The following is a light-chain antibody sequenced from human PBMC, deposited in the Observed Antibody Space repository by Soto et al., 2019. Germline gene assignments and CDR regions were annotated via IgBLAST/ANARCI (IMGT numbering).Light chain of an antibody. J-gene: IGKJ2*01. Sequence: EIVLTQSPATLYFSPGERATLSFRASQSINSYLAWNQQKPGQAPRLLIFAASNRATGIPARFTGSVSGTVFTDFTLTSSSLEPEDFAVYYCQQRSNWPYTFGQGTKLEIK. CDR2: AAS. CDR1: QSINSY. CDR3: QQRSNWPYT. V-gene: IGKV3-11*01.